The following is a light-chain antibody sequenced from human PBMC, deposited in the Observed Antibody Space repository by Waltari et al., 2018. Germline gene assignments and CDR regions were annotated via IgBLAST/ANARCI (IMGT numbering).Light chain of an antibody. CDR2: AAS. Sequence: AIRITQSPSSLSASTGDRVTITCRASQGISSYLAWYQQKPGKAPKLLIYAASTVQSGVPSRFSGSGSGTDFTLTISCLQSEDFATYYCQQYYSYPRGGLTFGGGTKVEIK. V-gene: IGKV1-8*01. J-gene: IGKJ4*01. CDR1: QGISSY. CDR3: QQYYSYPRGGLT.